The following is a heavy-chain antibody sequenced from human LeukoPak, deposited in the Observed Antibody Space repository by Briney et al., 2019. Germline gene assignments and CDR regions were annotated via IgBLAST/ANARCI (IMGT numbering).Heavy chain of an antibody. V-gene: IGHV4-39*01. CDR2: IYYSDSGTM. Sequence: TSETLSLTCTVSGGSIIRSSYYWGWIRQSPGKGLEWIGSIYYSDSGTMYYNPSLKSRVTMSADTSKNQFSLRVSSVTAADTAVYYCARRPPALGAFDIWGQGTMVSVSS. J-gene: IGHJ3*02. CDR3: ARRPPALGAFDI. CDR1: GGSIIRSSYY.